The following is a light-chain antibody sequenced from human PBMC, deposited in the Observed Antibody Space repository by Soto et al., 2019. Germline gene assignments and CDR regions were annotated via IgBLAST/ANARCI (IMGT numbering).Light chain of an antibody. Sequence: DVVMTQSPLSLPVTLGQPASISCRSSQSLAYSDGNTYLNWFQQRPGQSPRLLIYKVSNRESEVPGRFSGRGSGTDFKLKISRLEAEDVGVYYCMQGTHWPPYTFGQTTKLEIK. CDR2: KVS. CDR3: MQGTHWPPYT. J-gene: IGKJ2*01. CDR1: QSLAYSDGNTY. V-gene: IGKV2-30*01.